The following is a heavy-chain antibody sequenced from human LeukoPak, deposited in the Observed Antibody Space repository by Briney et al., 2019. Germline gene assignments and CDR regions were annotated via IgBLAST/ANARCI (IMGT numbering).Heavy chain of an antibody. V-gene: IGHV4-59*08. J-gene: IGHJ3*02. CDR1: GGSISSYY. D-gene: IGHD1-26*01. Sequence: SETLSLTCTVSGGSISSYYWSWIRQPPGKGLEWIGYIYYSGSTNYNPSLKSRVTISVDTSKNQFSLKLSSVTAADTAVYYCAGSFSGSYHSAFDIWGQGTMVTVSS. CDR2: IYYSGST. CDR3: AGSFSGSYHSAFDI.